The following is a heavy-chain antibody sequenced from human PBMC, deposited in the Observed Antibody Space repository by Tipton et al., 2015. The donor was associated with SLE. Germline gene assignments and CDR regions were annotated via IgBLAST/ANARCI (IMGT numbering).Heavy chain of an antibody. V-gene: IGHV3-30*03. Sequence: RSLRLSCAASGFTFSSYGMHWVRQAPGKGLEWVAVISYDGSNKYYADSVKGRFTISRDNSKNTLYLQMNSLRAEDTAVYYCARHSSNADYMDVWGKGTTVTVSS. CDR1: GFTFSSYG. J-gene: IGHJ6*03. CDR2: ISYDGSNK. CDR3: ARHSSNADYMDV. D-gene: IGHD6-13*01.